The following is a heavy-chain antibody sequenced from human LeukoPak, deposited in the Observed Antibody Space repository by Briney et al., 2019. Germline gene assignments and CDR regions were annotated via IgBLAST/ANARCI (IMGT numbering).Heavy chain of an antibody. D-gene: IGHD4-17*01. Sequence: GGSLRLPCIASGFRFDAFTIGWVRQAPGKGLEWVSGIDGGAVKTYFADSVKGRFTISRDNSKNTVHLQMNSLRAEDTGVYYCVKESPHWTVTPGDWGQGTLVIVSS. CDR2: IDGGAVKT. V-gene: IGHV3-23*01. CDR3: VKESPHWTVTPGD. J-gene: IGHJ4*02. CDR1: GFRFDAFT.